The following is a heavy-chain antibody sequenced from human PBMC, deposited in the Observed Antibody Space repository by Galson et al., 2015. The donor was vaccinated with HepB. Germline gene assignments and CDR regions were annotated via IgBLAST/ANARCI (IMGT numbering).Heavy chain of an antibody. CDR3: AHRPGDCSGGSGYDTWYIDL. CDR1: GFSLSTSGGG. D-gene: IGHD2-15*01. Sequence: PALVKPTETLTLTCPFSGFSLSTSGGGVGWIRQPPGTALGWLELIYWVPGQRYSPSLKSRLAITKDTSKNQVFRIMTNMVPVDTAAYDCAHRPGDCSGGSGYDTWYIDLWGRGTLVTVSS. CDR2: IYWVPGQ. V-gene: IGHV2-5*02. J-gene: IGHJ2*01.